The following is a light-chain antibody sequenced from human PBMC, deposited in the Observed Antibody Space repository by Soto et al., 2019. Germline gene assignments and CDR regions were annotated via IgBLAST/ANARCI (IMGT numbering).Light chain of an antibody. CDR1: QSLLHSNGYNY. J-gene: IGKJ1*01. V-gene: IGKV2-28*01. CDR3: MGALQSPPT. CDR2: LGS. Sequence: DIVMTQSPLSLPVTPGETASISCRSSQSLLHSNGYNYLDWYLQKPGQSPQLLIYLGSNRASGVPDRFSASASGTDFTLTISRVEAENVGVYYCMGALQSPPTFGQGTKVDI.